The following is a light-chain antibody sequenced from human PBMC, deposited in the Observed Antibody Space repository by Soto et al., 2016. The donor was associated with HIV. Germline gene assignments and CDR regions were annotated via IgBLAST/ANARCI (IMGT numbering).Light chain of an antibody. J-gene: IGKJ1*01. CDR3: QQSSRTPRT. Sequence: DIQMTQSPSSLSLSTGDRVSITCRASQSISTYLHWYQQKPGRAPKLLIYDASSLQSGVPSRFSGRGSGTDFTLTISDLQHEDLATYYCQQSSRTPRTFGQGTKVEI. CDR1: QSISTY. CDR2: DAS. V-gene: IGKV1-39*01.